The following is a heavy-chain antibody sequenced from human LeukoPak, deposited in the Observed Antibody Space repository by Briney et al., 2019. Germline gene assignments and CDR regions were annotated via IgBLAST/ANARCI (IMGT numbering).Heavy chain of an antibody. V-gene: IGHV3-30*02. D-gene: IGHD3-3*01. CDR1: GFTFSSYS. Sequence: GGSLRLSCAASGFTFSSYSMTWVRQAPGKGLEWVAFIRYDGSNKYYADSVKGRFTISRDNSKNTLYLQMNSLKAEDTAVYYCAKERLLYTGFFDYWGQGTLVTVSS. CDR3: AKERLLYTGFFDY. J-gene: IGHJ4*02. CDR2: IRYDGSNK.